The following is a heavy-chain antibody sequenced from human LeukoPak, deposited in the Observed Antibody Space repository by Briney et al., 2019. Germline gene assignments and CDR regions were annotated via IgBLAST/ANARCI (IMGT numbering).Heavy chain of an antibody. J-gene: IGHJ4*02. Sequence: GGSLRLSCAASGFTFSSYWMSWVRQAPGKGPEWVANIKQDGSEKYYVDSVKGRFTISRDNAKNSLYLQMNSLRAEDTAVYYCARSEDYDILTGYAADFDYWGQGTLVTVSS. D-gene: IGHD3-9*01. CDR2: IKQDGSEK. CDR3: ARSEDYDILTGYAADFDY. V-gene: IGHV3-7*01. CDR1: GFTFSSYW.